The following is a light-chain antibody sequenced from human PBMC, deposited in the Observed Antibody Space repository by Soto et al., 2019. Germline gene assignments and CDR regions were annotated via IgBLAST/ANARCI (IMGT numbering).Light chain of an antibody. V-gene: IGKV3-15*01. CDR3: QQYYNWPPYT. CDR2: GAS. Sequence: IVLTQSPGTLSLSPGERATLSCRASQSISSNYLAWYQQKPGQTPRLLIYGASTRATGVPPRFSGSRSGTEFTLTISSLQSEDFAVYYCQQYYNWPPYTFGQGTKLDFK. CDR1: QSISSN. J-gene: IGKJ2*01.